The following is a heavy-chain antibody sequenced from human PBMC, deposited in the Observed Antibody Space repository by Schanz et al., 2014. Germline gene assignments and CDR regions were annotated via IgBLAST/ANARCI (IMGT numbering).Heavy chain of an antibody. D-gene: IGHD1-26*01. CDR1: GFTFSSYS. J-gene: IGHJ4*02. CDR3: ARDPVEGAPTPYCFDS. V-gene: IGHV3-21*02. CDR2: ISTGRYL. Sequence: EVQLVESGGGLVKPGGSLRLSCAASGFTFSSYSLAWVRQAPGKGLEWVSFISTGRYLYYADSVKGRFTISRDNTNHSVFLQMSSMRVEDTGLYFCARDPVEGAPTPYCFDSWGPGTLVTVSS.